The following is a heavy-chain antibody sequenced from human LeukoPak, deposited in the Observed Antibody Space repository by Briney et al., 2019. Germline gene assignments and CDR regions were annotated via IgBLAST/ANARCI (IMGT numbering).Heavy chain of an antibody. Sequence: PSETLSLTCAVYGGSFSGYYWSWIRQPAGKGQEWIGRIYTSGSTNYNPSLKSRVTMSVDTSKNQFSLKLSSVTAADTAVYYCARGGLLWFGESPSDAFDIWGQGTMVTVSS. J-gene: IGHJ3*02. D-gene: IGHD3-10*01. CDR2: IYTSGST. CDR1: GGSFSGYY. CDR3: ARGGLLWFGESPSDAFDI. V-gene: IGHV4-59*10.